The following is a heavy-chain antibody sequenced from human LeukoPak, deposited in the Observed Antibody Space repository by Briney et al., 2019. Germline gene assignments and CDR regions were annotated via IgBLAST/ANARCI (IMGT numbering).Heavy chain of an antibody. J-gene: IGHJ4*02. CDR3: ARDLGYSSGPNY. V-gene: IGHV3-48*01. CDR2: ITGHSSTI. CDR1: GFTFSSYS. D-gene: IGHD6-19*01. Sequence: PGGSLRLSCAASGFTFSSYSMNWVRQAPGKGLEWVSYITGHSSTIYYADSVKGRFAISRDNSKNTLYLQMNSLRAEDTAVYYCARDLGYSSGPNYWGQGTRVTVSS.